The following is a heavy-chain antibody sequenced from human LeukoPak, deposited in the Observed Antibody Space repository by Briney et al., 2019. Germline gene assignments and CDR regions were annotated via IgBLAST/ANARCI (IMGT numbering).Heavy chain of an antibody. CDR2: ISGSGGST. J-gene: IGHJ4*02. CDR1: GFTFSSYA. Sequence: GGSLRLSCAASGFTFSSYAMSWVRQAPGKGLEWVSAISGSGGSTYYADSVKGRFTISRDNSKNTLYLQMNSLRAEDTAVYYCAKDGPHGYDSSGSRDYWGQGTLVTVSS. CDR3: AKDGPHGYDSSGSRDY. V-gene: IGHV3-23*01. D-gene: IGHD3-22*01.